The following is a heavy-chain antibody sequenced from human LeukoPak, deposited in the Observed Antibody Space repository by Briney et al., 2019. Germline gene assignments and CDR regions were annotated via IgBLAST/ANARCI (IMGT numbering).Heavy chain of an antibody. J-gene: IGHJ2*01. CDR3: AKDTRPSYYYDSSGYSWWYFDL. CDR2: ISWYSGSI. V-gene: IGHV3-9*03. D-gene: IGHD3-22*01. Sequence: GGSLRLSCAASGFTFYDYAMHWVRQARGKGLEWVSGISWYSGSIGYADSVKGRFTISRDNAKNSLYLQMNSLRAEDMALYYCAKDTRPSYYYDSSGYSWWYFDLWGRGTLVTVSS. CDR1: GFTFYDYA.